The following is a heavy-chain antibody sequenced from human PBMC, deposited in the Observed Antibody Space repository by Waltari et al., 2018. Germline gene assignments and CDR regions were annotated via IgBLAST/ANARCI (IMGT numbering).Heavy chain of an antibody. CDR2: INPNSGGT. D-gene: IGHD1-20*01. V-gene: IGHV1-2*02. CDR3: VRDARPYNYDA. Sequence: QVQLVQSGAEVKKPGASVKVSCKTSGYTFTAYYMHWVRQAPGQGLEWMGWINPNSGGTNHAQKFQGRVTMTRDTSSSTAYMELSRLRSDDTALYYCVRDARPYNYDAWGQGTMVTVSS. CDR1: GYTFTAYY. J-gene: IGHJ3*01.